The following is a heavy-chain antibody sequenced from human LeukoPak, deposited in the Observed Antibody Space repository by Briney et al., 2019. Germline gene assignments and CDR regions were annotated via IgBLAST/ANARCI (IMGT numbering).Heavy chain of an antibody. D-gene: IGHD3-10*01. CDR3: ARDRVGSYYYMDV. CDR2: INPNSGGT. Sequence: ASVKVSCKASGGTFSSYAISWVRQAPGQGLEWMGWINPNSGGTNYAQKFQGRVTMTRDTSISTAYMELSRLRSDDTAVYYCARDRVGSYYYMDVWGKGTTVTVSS. CDR1: GGTFSSYA. J-gene: IGHJ6*03. V-gene: IGHV1-2*02.